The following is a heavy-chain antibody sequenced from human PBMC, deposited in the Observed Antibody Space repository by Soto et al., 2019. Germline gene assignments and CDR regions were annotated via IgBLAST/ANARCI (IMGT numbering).Heavy chain of an antibody. V-gene: IGHV6-1*01. D-gene: IGHD5-12*01. CDR1: GDSVSRNTAS. J-gene: IGHJ5*02. CDR3: AKGDNLGPKTGYAFDP. Sequence: SQTLSLPCAISGDSVSRNTASWNWISQSPSRGLEWLGRTYFRSKWYNDYAVSVKSRIIINPDTSNNQFSLQLNSVTPEDTAVYFCAKGDNLGPKTGYAFDPWGQGIMVTVSS. CDR2: TYFRSKWYN.